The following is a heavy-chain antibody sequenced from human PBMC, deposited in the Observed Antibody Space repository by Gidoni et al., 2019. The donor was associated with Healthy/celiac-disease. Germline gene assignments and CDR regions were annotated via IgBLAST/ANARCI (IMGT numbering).Heavy chain of an antibody. Sequence: QVQLVQSGAEVKKPGASVKVSCKASGYTFTSYYMHWVRQAPGQGLEWMGIIHPSGGSTGYAQKFQGRVTMTRDTSTSTVYMELSSLRSEDTAVYYCARVRQLVAAFDIWGQGTMVTVSS. CDR3: ARVRQLVAAFDI. CDR1: GYTFTSYY. CDR2: IHPSGGST. J-gene: IGHJ3*02. D-gene: IGHD6-6*01. V-gene: IGHV1-46*01.